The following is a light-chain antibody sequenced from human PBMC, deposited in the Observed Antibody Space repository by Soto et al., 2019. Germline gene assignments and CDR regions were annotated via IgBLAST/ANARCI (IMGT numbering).Light chain of an antibody. CDR1: QSVSSSY. V-gene: IGKV3-20*01. Sequence: EIVLTQSPGTLSLSPGERATLSCRASQSVSSSYLAWYQQKPGQAPSLLIYGASSRATGISDRFSGSGSGTDFTLTISRLEPEDFAVYYCQQYGSSRTFGQGTKVDIK. CDR3: QQYGSSRT. CDR2: GAS. J-gene: IGKJ1*01.